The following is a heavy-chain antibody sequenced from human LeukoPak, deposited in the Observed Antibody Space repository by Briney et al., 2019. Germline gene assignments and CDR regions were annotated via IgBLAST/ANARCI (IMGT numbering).Heavy chain of an antibody. J-gene: IGHJ5*02. CDR2: MNPNSGNT. V-gene: IGHV1-8*03. D-gene: IGHD1-1*01. CDR1: GYTFTSYD. Sequence: VKVSCKASGYTFTSYDINWVRQATGQGLEWMGWMNPNSGNTGYAQKFQGRVTITRNTSISTAYMELSSLRSEDTAVYYCARSNWNDVGGWFDPWGQGTLVTVSS. CDR3: ARSNWNDVGGWFDP.